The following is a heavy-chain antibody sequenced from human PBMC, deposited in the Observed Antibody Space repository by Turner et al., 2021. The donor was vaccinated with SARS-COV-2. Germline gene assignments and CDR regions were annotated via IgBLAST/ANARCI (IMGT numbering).Heavy chain of an antibody. J-gene: IGHJ6*02. D-gene: IGHD5-18*01. V-gene: IGHV4-39*01. CDR1: GGSISSSTYY. CDR3: ARLMDTAMDYYGMDV. CDR2: IYYSGST. Sequence: QLQLQESGPGLVKPSETLSLTCTVSGGSISSSTYYWGWIRPPPGKGLEGFGNIYYSGSTYYNPSLKSRVTISVDTSKNQFSLKLSAVTAADTAVYYCARLMDTAMDYYGMDVWGQGTTVTVSS.